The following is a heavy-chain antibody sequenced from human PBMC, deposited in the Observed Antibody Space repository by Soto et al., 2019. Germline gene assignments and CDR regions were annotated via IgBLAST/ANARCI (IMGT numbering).Heavy chain of an antibody. V-gene: IGHV3-30*18. Sequence: GGSLRLSCAASGFTFSSYGMHWVRQAPGKGLEWVAVISYDGSNKYYADSVKGRFTISRDNSKNTLYLQMNSLRAEDTAVYYCAKGDYSGSGSYRPYYYYYMDVWGKGTTVTVS. CDR3: AKGDYSGSGSYRPYYYYYMDV. J-gene: IGHJ6*03. CDR2: ISYDGSNK. CDR1: GFTFSSYG. D-gene: IGHD3-10*01.